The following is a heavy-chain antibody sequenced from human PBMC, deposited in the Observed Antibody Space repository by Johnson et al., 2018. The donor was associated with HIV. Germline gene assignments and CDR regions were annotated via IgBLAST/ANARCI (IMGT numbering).Heavy chain of an antibody. J-gene: IGHJ3*01. CDR3: ARDGRDLVTRGGFDV. Sequence: QVQLVESGGGVVQPGRSLRLSCAASGFTFSSYAMHWVRQAPGKGLEWVAVIFSVGNTYYADSVKGRFTISRDKSRNMLYLQMNSRRPEDTAVYYGARDGRDLVTRGGFDVWGPGTVVTVSS. CDR1: GFTFSSYA. V-gene: IGHV3-30*14. CDR2: IFSVGNT. D-gene: IGHD5-18*01.